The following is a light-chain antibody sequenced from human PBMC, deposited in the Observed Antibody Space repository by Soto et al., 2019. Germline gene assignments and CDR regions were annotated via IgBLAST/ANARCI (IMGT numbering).Light chain of an antibody. CDR2: SNN. CDR1: SSNIGSNT. J-gene: IGLJ1*01. Sequence: QSVLTQPPSASGTPGQRVTISCSGSSSNIGSNTVNWYQQLPGTAPKLLIYSNNQRPSGIPDRFSGSKSGTSASLAISGLQSEEESDYSSAAWADGPNSYFFGNGTLVTVL. V-gene: IGLV1-44*01. CDR3: AAWADGPNSYF.